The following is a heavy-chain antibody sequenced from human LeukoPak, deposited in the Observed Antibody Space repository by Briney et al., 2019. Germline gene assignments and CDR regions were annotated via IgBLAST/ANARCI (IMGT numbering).Heavy chain of an antibody. V-gene: IGHV4-59*08. D-gene: IGHD5-18*01. CDR1: GVSISSYY. J-gene: IGHJ4*02. Sequence: SETLALTCTVSGVSISSYYWSWIRQPPGKGLEWIGYIYYSGSTNYNPSLKSRVTISVDTSKNQFSLKLSSVTAADTAVYYCARRGYSYGYGGFDYWGQGTLVTVSS. CDR3: ARRGYSYGYGGFDY. CDR2: IYYSGST.